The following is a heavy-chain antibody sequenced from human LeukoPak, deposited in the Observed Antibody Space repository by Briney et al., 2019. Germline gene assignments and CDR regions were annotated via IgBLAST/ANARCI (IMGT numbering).Heavy chain of an antibody. CDR2: INHSGST. V-gene: IGHV4-34*01. Sequence: SETLSLTCAVYGGSFSGYDWSWIRQPPGKGLEWIGEINHSGSTNYNPSLKSRVTISVDTSKNQFSLKLSSVTAADTAVYYCAQARRGYSYRNWFDPWGQGTLVTVSS. D-gene: IGHD5-18*01. CDR1: GGSFSGYD. J-gene: IGHJ5*02. CDR3: AQARRGYSYRNWFDP.